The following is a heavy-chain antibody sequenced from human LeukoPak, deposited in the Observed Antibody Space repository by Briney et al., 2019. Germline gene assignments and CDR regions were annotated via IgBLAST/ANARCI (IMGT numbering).Heavy chain of an antibody. Sequence: PGGSLRLSCAASGFTFSSYWMSWVRQAPGKGLEWVANIKQDGSEKYYVDSVKGRFTISRDNAKNSLYLQMNSLRAEDTAVYYCARFTYYYDSSGYRYWGQGTLVTVSS. D-gene: IGHD3-22*01. J-gene: IGHJ4*02. CDR3: ARFTYYYDSSGYRY. CDR1: GFTFSSYW. V-gene: IGHV3-7*03. CDR2: IKQDGSEK.